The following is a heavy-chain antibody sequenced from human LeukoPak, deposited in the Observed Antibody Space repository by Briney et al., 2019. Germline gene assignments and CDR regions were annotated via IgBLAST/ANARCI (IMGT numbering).Heavy chain of an antibody. CDR1: GGSISSSSYY. D-gene: IGHD3-9*01. CDR2: IYYSGST. Sequence: PSETLSLTCTVSGGSISSSSYYWGWIRQPPGKGLEWIESIYYSGSTYYNPSLKSRVTLSVDTSKNQFSLKLSSVTAADTAVYYCARWVSRYYYFDYWGQGTLVTVSS. V-gene: IGHV4-39*01. J-gene: IGHJ4*02. CDR3: ARWVSRYYYFDY.